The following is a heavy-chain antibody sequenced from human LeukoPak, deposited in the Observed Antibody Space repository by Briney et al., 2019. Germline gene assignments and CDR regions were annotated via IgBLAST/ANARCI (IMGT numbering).Heavy chain of an antibody. J-gene: IGHJ4*02. D-gene: IGHD5-12*01. Sequence: SETLSLTCTVSGGSISGYYWGWIRQPPGKGLEWIGSIYYSGTPYYNPSLETRLTISVDTSKSHFSLKLSSVTAADTAVYYCARLSVDIVATAYYFDYWGQGTLVTVSS. CDR2: IYYSGTP. V-gene: IGHV4-39*02. CDR3: ARLSVDIVATAYYFDY. CDR1: GGSISGYY.